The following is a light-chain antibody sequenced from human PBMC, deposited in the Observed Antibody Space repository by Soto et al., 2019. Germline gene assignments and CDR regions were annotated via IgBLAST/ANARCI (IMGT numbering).Light chain of an antibody. J-gene: IGKJ4*01. CDR3: QQVKAFLPLT. V-gene: IGKV1-9*01. Sequence: IQLTQSPSSLSASVGDSVTITCRASQDISTHIAWYQQKPGTAPKVLIYAASTLESGVPSRFSGSGSGTDFTLTISSLQPEDFGTYYCQQVKAFLPLTFGGGTKVDI. CDR2: AAS. CDR1: QDISTH.